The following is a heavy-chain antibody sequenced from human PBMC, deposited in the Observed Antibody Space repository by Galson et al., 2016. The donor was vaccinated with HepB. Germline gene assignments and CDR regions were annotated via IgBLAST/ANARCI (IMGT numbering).Heavy chain of an antibody. CDR3: ATPPYYAPNNYPHH. CDR1: GYPFRSYW. V-gene: IGHV5-51*01. Sequence: QSGAEVKKPGESLMITCKGSGYPFRSYWIGWVRQMPGKGMEWVGVVYPAGSDTRYSPSFQGQVTVSVDQSTSTAYLQLSSLKDSVTAMYYCATPPYYAPNNYPHHWGQGTLVTVAS. D-gene: IGHD3-16*01. J-gene: IGHJ5*02. CDR2: VYPAGSDT.